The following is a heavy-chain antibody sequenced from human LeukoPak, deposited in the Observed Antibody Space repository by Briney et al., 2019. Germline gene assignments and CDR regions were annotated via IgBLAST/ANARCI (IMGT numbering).Heavy chain of an antibody. J-gene: IGHJ4*02. Sequence: GGSLRLSCAASGFTFSTYWMHWVRQAPGKGLVWVSHINSDGSSTSYADSVKGRFTISRDNAKNTLYLQMNSLRADDTAVYFCARAGYSLGFDYWGQGTQLTVSS. D-gene: IGHD6-13*01. V-gene: IGHV3-74*01. CDR1: GFTFSTYW. CDR2: INSDGSST. CDR3: ARAGYSLGFDY.